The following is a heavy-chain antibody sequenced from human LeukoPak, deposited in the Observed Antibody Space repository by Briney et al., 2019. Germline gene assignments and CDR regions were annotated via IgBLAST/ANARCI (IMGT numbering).Heavy chain of an antibody. J-gene: IGHJ6*03. CDR2: INQDGSAK. D-gene: IGHD3-10*01. CDR3: ARVVMVRGVIGYMDV. CDR1: GFTFSSYW. Sequence: GGSLRLSCAASGFTFSSYWMSWVRQAPGKGLEWVANINQDGSAKNYVDSVEGRFTISRDNAKNSLYLQMNSLRAEDTAVYYCARVVMVRGVIGYMDVWGKGTTVTISS. V-gene: IGHV3-7*03.